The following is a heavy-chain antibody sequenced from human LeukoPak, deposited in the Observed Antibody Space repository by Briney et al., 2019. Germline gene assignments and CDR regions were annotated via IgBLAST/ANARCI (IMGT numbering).Heavy chain of an antibody. Sequence: ASAKDSSKASGYTLTGYYMHWGRQAPGQRVEWLGWINPNSGDTNFTQKLQGRVTMTTDASTSTAYMELRSLRSDDTAVYYCARDPVWVYYGSESYGMDVWGQGTTVTVFS. D-gene: IGHD3-10*01. J-gene: IGHJ6*02. CDR3: ARDPVWVYYGSESYGMDV. CDR2: INPNSGDT. CDR1: GYTLTGYY. V-gene: IGHV1-2*02.